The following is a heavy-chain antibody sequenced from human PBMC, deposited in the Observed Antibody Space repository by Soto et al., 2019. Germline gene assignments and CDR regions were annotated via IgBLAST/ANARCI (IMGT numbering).Heavy chain of an antibody. CDR3: ARHGHYCMDV. Sequence: EVQLVESGGGLVQPGGSLRLSCAAYGFIFSDFWMTWVRQSPGKGLEWVANMKPDGTVINYADSVKGRFTISRDNAEKSLYLQMNSLRAEDTAVFYCARHGHYCMDVWGRGTTVTVSS. J-gene: IGHJ6*04. CDR1: GFIFSDFW. CDR2: MKPDGTVI. V-gene: IGHV3-7*01.